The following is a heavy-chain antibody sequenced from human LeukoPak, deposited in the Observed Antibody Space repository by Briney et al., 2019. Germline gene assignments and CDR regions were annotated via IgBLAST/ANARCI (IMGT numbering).Heavy chain of an antibody. V-gene: IGHV3-30*02. CDR3: AKDTPGFGGDDFVH. Sequence: GGSLRLSCAASGFTFRTYAMHWVRQAPGKGLEWGSFIWRDGNDKFYADSVKGRFTISRDNAKDTLYLQMNSLRTEDTAVYYCAKDTPGFGGDDFVHWGQGTLVTVSS. CDR2: IWRDGNDK. J-gene: IGHJ4*02. D-gene: IGHD3-10*01. CDR1: GFTFRTYA.